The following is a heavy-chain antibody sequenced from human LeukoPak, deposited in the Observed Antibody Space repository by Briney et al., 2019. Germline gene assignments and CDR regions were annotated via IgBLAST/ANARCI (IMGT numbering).Heavy chain of an antibody. CDR2: ISSSSSTI. J-gene: IGHJ4*02. CDR3: ARDRGQQLWSY. V-gene: IGHV3-48*01. Sequence: GGSLRLSCAASGFTFSSYSMNWVRQAPGKGLEWVSYISSSSSTIYYADSVKGRLTISRDNAKNSLYLQMNSLRAEDTAVYYCARDRGQQLWSYWGQGTLVTVSS. CDR1: GFTFSSYS. D-gene: IGHD6-13*01.